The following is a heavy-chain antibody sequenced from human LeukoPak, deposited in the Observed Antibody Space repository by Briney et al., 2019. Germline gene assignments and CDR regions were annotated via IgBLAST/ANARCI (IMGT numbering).Heavy chain of an antibody. J-gene: IGHJ6*03. CDR1: GYTFTGYY. CDR2: INPNSGGT. CDR3: ARDKGARYYMDV. D-gene: IGHD3-16*01. Sequence: ASVKVSCKASGYTFTGYYMHWVRQAPGQGLEWMGWINPNSGGTNYAQKFQGRVTMTRDTSISTAYMELSRLRSDDTAVYYCARDKGARYYMDVWGKGTTVTVSS. V-gene: IGHV1-2*02.